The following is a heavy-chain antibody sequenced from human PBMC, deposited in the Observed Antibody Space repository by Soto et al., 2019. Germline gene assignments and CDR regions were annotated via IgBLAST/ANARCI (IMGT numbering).Heavy chain of an antibody. CDR2: IIPIFGTT. CDR3: ARGLYCGGGCYSHFDY. J-gene: IGHJ4*02. Sequence: VQLVQSGAEVKKPGSSVKVSCKASGGTFSNYPFIWVRQAPGQGLDWMGGIIPIFGTTDYGQRFQGRVTITADESTTTAYMELTTLRPDDTAVYYCARGLYCGGGCYSHFDYWGQGTLVTVSS. CDR1: GGTFSNYP. D-gene: IGHD2-21*02. V-gene: IGHV1-69*01.